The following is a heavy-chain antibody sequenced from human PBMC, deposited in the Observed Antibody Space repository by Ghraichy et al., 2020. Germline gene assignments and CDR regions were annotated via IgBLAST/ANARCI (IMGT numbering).Heavy chain of an antibody. D-gene: IGHD3-16*01. CDR1: GGSFSGNY. CDR2: INHSGIT. Sequence: SETLSLTCAVYGGSFSGNYWNWIRQPPGKGLEWIGEINHSGITNYSPSLKRRVTISVDTSKTQFSLKLSPVTAAATAVYYCARVPRGGNELGVLRCSWFDPWGQGTLVTVSS. V-gene: IGHV4-34*01. CDR3: ARVPRGGNELGVLRCSWFDP. J-gene: IGHJ5*02.